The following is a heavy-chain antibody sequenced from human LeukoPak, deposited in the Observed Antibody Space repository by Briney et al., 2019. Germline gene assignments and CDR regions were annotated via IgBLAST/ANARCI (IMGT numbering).Heavy chain of an antibody. V-gene: IGHV3-33*01. CDR1: GFTFSSYA. J-gene: IGHJ4*02. CDR2: IWYDGGNK. D-gene: IGHD6-19*01. Sequence: GRSLRLSCAASGFTFSSYAMHWVRQAPGKGLEWVAVIWYDGGNKYYADSVKGRFTISRDNSKNTLYLQMNSLRAEDTAVYYCARAQAGSGWYNGDYWGQGTLVTVSS. CDR3: ARAQAGSGWYNGDY.